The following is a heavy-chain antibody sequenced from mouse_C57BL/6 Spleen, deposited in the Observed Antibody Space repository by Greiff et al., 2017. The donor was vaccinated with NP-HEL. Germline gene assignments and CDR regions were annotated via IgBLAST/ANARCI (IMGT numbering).Heavy chain of an antibody. Sequence: VQLQQSGGGLVQPGGSLKLSCAASGFTFSDYGMAWVRQAPRKGPEWVAFISNLAYSIYYADTVTGRFTISRENAKNTLYLEMSSLRSEDTAMYYCARHQLGFFDYWGQGTTLTVSS. CDR2: ISNLAYSI. CDR1: GFTFSDYG. V-gene: IGHV5-15*01. J-gene: IGHJ2*01. CDR3: ARHQLGFFDY. D-gene: IGHD4-1*02.